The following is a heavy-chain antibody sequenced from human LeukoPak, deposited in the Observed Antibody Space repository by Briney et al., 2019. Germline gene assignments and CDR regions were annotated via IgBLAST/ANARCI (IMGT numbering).Heavy chain of an antibody. D-gene: IGHD2-8*01. J-gene: IGHJ4*02. CDR2: ISGGGGST. V-gene: IGHV3-23*01. Sequence: GGSLRLSCAASGFAFSSYAMGWVRQTPGKGLEWVSAISGGGGSTYYADSVKGRFTISRDNSKNTLFLQMNSLRAEDTAVYYCAKDKRGGPYGVDYWGQGTLVTVSS. CDR3: AKDKRGGPYGVDY. CDR1: GFAFSSYA.